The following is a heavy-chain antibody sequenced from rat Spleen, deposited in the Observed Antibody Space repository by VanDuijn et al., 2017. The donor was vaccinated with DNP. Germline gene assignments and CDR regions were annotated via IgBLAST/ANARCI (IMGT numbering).Heavy chain of an antibody. CDR2: IKTDGGGT. CDR1: GFTFNYYW. J-gene: IGHJ4*01. D-gene: IGHD2-5*01. CDR3: VKHLDA. Sequence: EVQLVESGGDLVQPGRSLKLSCVASGFTFNYYWMTWVRQAPGRGLEWIASIKTDGGGTYYPDSVKGRFTISRHNAENTVYLEMNSLRSEDTATYHCVKHLDAWGQGTSVTVSS. V-gene: IGHV5-58*01.